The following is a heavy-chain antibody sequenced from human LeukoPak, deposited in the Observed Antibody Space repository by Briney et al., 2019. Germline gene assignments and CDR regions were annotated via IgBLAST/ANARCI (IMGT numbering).Heavy chain of an antibody. Sequence: GASVTVPCKASGYTFTGYAIHWMRQAPGQGLEWMGWIIPNTGATNYAQKFQGRVTTTRDTSISTAYMELSSLRSDDTAVYYCARGGSVSDPPFGYWGQGTLVTVSS. V-gene: IGHV1-2*02. CDR3: ARGGSVSDPPFGY. CDR1: GYTFTGYA. D-gene: IGHD5/OR15-5a*01. J-gene: IGHJ4*02. CDR2: IIPNTGAT.